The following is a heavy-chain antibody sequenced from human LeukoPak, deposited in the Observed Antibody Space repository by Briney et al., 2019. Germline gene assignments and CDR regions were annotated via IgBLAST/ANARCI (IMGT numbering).Heavy chain of an antibody. Sequence: SETLSLTCTVSGGSISGYFWSWLRQPAGKGLEWIGRIYTSGSTYYNPSLKSRLTMSVDTDTSKNQFSLKLSSVTAADTAVYYCARDFLEWLSRKDAFDIWGQGTMVTVSS. V-gene: IGHV4-4*07. D-gene: IGHD3-3*01. CDR1: GGSISGYF. CDR3: ARDFLEWLSRKDAFDI. J-gene: IGHJ3*02. CDR2: IYTSGST.